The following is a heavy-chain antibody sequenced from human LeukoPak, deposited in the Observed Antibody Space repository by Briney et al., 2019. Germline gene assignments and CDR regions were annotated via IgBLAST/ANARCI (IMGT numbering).Heavy chain of an antibody. D-gene: IGHD3-9*01. CDR1: GFTLSSYE. Sequence: GGSLRLSRAASGFTLSSYEMNWVRQAPGKGLEWVSYISSSGSTIYYADSVKGRFTISRDNAKNSLYLQMNSLRAEDTAVYYCARQLRYFDWLLGGFDYWGQGTLVTVSS. V-gene: IGHV3-48*03. CDR2: ISSSGSTI. J-gene: IGHJ4*02. CDR3: ARQLRYFDWLLGGFDY.